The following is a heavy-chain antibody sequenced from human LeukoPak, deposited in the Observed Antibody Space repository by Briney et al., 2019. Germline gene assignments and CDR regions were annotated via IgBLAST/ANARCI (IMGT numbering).Heavy chain of an antibody. CDR1: GGSISSYY. J-gene: IGHJ5*02. CDR3: ARDRGITIFGVVRGGRHWFDP. CDR2: IYYSGST. D-gene: IGHD3-3*01. V-gene: IGHV4-59*01. Sequence: SETLSLTCTVSGGSISSYYWSWIRQPPGKGLEWIGYIYYSGSTNYSPSLKSRVTISVDTSKNQFSLKLSSVTAADTAVYYCARDRGITIFGVVRGGRHWFDPWGQGTLVTVSS.